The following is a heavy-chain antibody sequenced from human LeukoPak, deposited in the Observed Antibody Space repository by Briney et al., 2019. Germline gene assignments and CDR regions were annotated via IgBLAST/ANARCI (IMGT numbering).Heavy chain of an antibody. Sequence: GGSLRLSCAASGFSLSNSAMRWVRQAPGKGLEWVSLIIASSGSTLYADSVKGRFTISRDNSKNTLYLQMNSLRAEDTAVYYCAKGAYDYIEMGYFDYWGQGTLVTVSS. J-gene: IGHJ4*02. CDR1: GFSLSNSA. V-gene: IGHV3-23*01. CDR3: AKGAYDYIEMGYFDY. CDR2: IIASSGST. D-gene: IGHD5-12*01.